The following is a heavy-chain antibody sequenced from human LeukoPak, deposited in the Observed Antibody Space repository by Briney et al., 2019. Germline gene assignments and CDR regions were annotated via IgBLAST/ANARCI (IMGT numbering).Heavy chain of an antibody. D-gene: IGHD4-17*01. CDR2: IYSGGST. V-gene: IGHV3-66*01. CDR3: ARDPGDYYFDY. Sequence: GGSLRLSCAASGFTVSSNYMSWVRQAPGKGLEWVSVIYSGGSTYYADSVKGRFTIPRDNSKNTLYLQMSSLRAEDTAVYYCARDPGDYYFDYWGQGTLVTVSS. CDR1: GFTVSSNY. J-gene: IGHJ4*02.